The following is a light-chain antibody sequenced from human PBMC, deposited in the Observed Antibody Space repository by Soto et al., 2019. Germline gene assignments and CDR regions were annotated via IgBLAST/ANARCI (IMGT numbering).Light chain of an antibody. V-gene: IGKV3-20*01. J-gene: IGKJ1*01. CDR3: QQYDISRT. Sequence: EIVLTQSPGTLSLSPGERATLSCRASQSVSNNYLAWYQQKPGQAPRLLIYGASSRATGIPDRFTGSGFGTDFTLTISRLEPEDFAVYYCQQYDISRTFGQGTKVDIK. CDR2: GAS. CDR1: QSVSNNY.